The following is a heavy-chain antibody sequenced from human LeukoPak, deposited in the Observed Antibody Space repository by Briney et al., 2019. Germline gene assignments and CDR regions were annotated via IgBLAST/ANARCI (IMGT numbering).Heavy chain of an antibody. D-gene: IGHD5-12*01. J-gene: IGHJ4*02. V-gene: IGHV4-39*01. CDR3: ARQAISGYDPPPFDS. Sequence: SETLSLTCTVSGGSISSSTYYWGWIRQPPGKGLEWIGNLYYSGSTYYNPSLKSRVTISVDTSKNQFSLKLSSVTAADTAVYYSARQAISGYDPPPFDSWGQGTLVTVSS. CDR2: LYYSGST. CDR1: GGSISSSTYY.